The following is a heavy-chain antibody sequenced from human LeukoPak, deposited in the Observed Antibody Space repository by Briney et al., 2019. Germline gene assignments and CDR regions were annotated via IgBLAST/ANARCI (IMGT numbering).Heavy chain of an antibody. V-gene: IGHV1-2*06. J-gene: IGHJ5*02. Sequence: ASVKVSCKASGYTFTDYYMHWVRQAPGQGLEWMGRINPNSGGTKCAQKFQGRVTMTRDTSIGTAYMELNRLTSDDTAVYYCAKCGDFIAASYNWFDPWGPGTQVTVSS. CDR2: INPNSGGT. CDR3: AKCGDFIAASYNWFDP. D-gene: IGHD6-13*01. CDR1: GYTFTDYY.